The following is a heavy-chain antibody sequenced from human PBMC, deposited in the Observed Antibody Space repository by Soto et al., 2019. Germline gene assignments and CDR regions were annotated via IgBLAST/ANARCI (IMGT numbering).Heavy chain of an antibody. CDR3: AREGGRHCSPTRCYNAFDI. Sequence: GGALRLSCASSGFSFSALSMNWVRQAPGKGLEWISYISSTSSTIYYADSVKGRFTISRDNAKNSLYLQMNSLRDEDTAVYYCAREGGRHCSPTRCYNAFDIWGLGTMVTVSS. CDR2: ISSTSSTI. D-gene: IGHD2-2*02. J-gene: IGHJ3*02. CDR1: GFSFSALS. V-gene: IGHV3-48*02.